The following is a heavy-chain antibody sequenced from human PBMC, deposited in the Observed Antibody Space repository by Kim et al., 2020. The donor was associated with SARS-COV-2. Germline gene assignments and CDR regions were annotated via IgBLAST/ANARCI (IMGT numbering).Heavy chain of an antibody. CDR2: GGSGA. J-gene: IGHJ4*02. V-gene: IGHV3-7*01. CDR3: IRDPRTY. Sequence: GGSGAYYADSVKGRFTISRDNAKNSLYLQMNSLRAEDTAVYYCIRDPRTYWGQGTLVIVSS.